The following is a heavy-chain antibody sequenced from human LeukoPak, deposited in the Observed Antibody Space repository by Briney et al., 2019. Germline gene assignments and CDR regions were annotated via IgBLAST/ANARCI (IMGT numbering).Heavy chain of an antibody. D-gene: IGHD3-10*02. CDR1: GFTFSSYW. J-gene: IGHJ6*04. CDR3: AELGITMIGGV. Sequence: GGSLRLSCAASGFTFSSYWMSLVRQAPGKGLEWVANIKQDGSEKYYVDSVKGRFTISRDNAKNSLYLQMNSLRAEDTAVYYCAELGITMIGGVWGKGTTVTISS. V-gene: IGHV3-7*01. CDR2: IKQDGSEK.